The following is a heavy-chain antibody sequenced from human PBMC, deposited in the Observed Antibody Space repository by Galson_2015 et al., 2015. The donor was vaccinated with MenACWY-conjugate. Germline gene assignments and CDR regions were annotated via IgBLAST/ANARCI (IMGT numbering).Heavy chain of an antibody. V-gene: IGHV3-23*01. Sequence: SLRLSCAASGFSFSTYYMTWVRRAPGKGLEWVSTISDSGRFTYYADSVKGRFIISRDNSKNTVSLQMNSLRAEDTAAYYCAKDLVKNYEMLTGYYNDWGQGILVTVSS. D-gene: IGHD3-9*01. CDR2: ISDSGRFT. J-gene: IGHJ4*02. CDR1: GFSFSTYY. CDR3: AKDLVKNYEMLTGYYND.